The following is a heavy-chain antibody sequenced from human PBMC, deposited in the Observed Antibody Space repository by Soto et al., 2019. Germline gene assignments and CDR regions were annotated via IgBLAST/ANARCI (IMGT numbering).Heavy chain of an antibody. CDR1: GGSFSGYY. Sequence: LSLTCAVYGGSFSGYYWSWIRQPPGKGLEWIGEINHSGSTNYDPSLKSRVTISVDTSKNQFSLKLSSVTAADTAVYYCARVADIVVVVAATQDAFDIWGQGTMVTVSS. CDR2: INHSGST. J-gene: IGHJ3*02. V-gene: IGHV4-34*01. D-gene: IGHD2-15*01. CDR3: ARVADIVVVVAATQDAFDI.